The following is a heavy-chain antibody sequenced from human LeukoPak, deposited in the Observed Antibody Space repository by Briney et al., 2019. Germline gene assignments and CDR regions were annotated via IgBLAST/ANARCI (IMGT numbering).Heavy chain of an antibody. CDR1: GGSISSYY. V-gene: IGHV4-59*01. CDR2: IYYSGST. Sequence: SETLSLTCTVSGGSISSYYGSWIRQPPGDGLEWIGYIYYSGSTNYNPSLKSRVTISVDTSKNQFSLKLSSVTAADTAVYYCARVLPRPQGYCSGGSCYFSWFDPWGQGTLVTVSS. CDR3: ARVLPRPQGYCSGGSCYFSWFDP. J-gene: IGHJ5*02. D-gene: IGHD2-15*01.